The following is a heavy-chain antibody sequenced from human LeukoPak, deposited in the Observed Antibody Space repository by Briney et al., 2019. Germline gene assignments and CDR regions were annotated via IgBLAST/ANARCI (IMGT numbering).Heavy chain of an antibody. V-gene: IGHV4-30-2*01. CDR3: ARGSRPDY. D-gene: IGHD6-6*01. Sequence: SQTLSLTCAVSGGSISSGGYSWSWIRRPPGKGLEWIGYIYHSGSTYYNPSLKSRVTISVDRSKNQFSLKLSSVTAADTAVYYCARGSRPDYWGQGTLVTVSS. J-gene: IGHJ4*02. CDR2: IYHSGST. CDR1: GGSISSGGYS.